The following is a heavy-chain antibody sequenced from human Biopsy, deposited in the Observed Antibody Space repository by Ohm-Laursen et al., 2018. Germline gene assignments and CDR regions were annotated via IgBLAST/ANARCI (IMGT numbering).Heavy chain of an antibody. CDR3: VLASFDY. CDR1: RYTFTTYY. J-gene: IGHJ4*02. V-gene: IGHV1-46*01. Sequence: ASVKVSCKASRYTFTTYYIQWVRQAPGQGLEWMGIINPGGNSTAYTQNFQGRVTMTWDTSTTTVYMELSSLRSEDTAVYYCVLASFDYWGQGTLVTVPS. CDR2: INPGGNST.